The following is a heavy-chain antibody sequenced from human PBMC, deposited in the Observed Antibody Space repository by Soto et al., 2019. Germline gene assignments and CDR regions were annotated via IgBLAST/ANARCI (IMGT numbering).Heavy chain of an antibody. CDR2: IKSDGSGT. J-gene: IGHJ4*02. D-gene: IGHD3-22*01. CDR1: GFTFSSYW. Sequence: EVQLVESGGGLVQPGGSLRLSCAASGFTFSSYWTHWVRQAPGKGLVWVSRIKSDGSGTSYADSVKGRLTISRDNAKNTLYLQMNSLRAEDTAVYYCARGDGDYYDGNGYLGRHWGQGTLVTVSS. V-gene: IGHV3-74*01. CDR3: ARGDGDYYDGNGYLGRH.